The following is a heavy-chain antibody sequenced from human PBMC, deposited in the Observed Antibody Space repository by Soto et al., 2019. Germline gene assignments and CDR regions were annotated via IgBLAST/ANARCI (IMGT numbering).Heavy chain of an antibody. Sequence: QVQLVESGGGVVQPGRSLRLSCAASGFTFSSYAMHWVRQAPGKGLEWVAGISYDVSNKYYADSVKGRFTISRDNSKNMLYLEMNSLIAEDTAVDYCARNPLGYCSSTSCTHSRVVAPYYYYGMDGWGQETTVTVS. CDR3: ARNPLGYCSSTSCTHSRVVAPYYYYGMDG. J-gene: IGHJ6*02. D-gene: IGHD2-2*01. CDR1: GFTFSSYA. V-gene: IGHV3-30-3*01. CDR2: ISYDVSNK.